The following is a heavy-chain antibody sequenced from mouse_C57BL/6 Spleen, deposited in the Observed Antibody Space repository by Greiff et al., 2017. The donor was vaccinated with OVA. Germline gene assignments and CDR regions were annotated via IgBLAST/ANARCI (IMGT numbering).Heavy chain of an antibody. CDR3: AVLRPHDY. CDR2: INPNNGGT. D-gene: IGHD2-4*01. Sequence: EVKLMESGPELVKPGASVKMSCKASGYTFTDYNMHWVKQSHGKSLEWIGYINPNNGGTSYNQKFKGKATLTVNKSSSTAYMELRSLTSEDSAVYYCAVLRPHDYWGKGTTLTVSS. J-gene: IGHJ2*01. CDR1: GYTFTDYN. V-gene: IGHV1-22*01.